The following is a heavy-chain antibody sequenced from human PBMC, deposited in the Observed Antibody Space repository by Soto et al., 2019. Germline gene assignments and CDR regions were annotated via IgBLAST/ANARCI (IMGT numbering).Heavy chain of an antibody. J-gene: IGHJ4*02. D-gene: IGHD2-8*02. CDR2: ISYDGSNK. V-gene: IGHV3-30*18. CDR3: AKDTLVASEGTDY. Sequence: VQLVESGGDLVQPGRSLRLSCAASGFTFSSYGMHWVRQAPGKGLEWVAVISYDGSNKYYADSVKGRFTISRDNSKNTLYLQMNSLRAEDTAVYYCAKDTLVASEGTDYWGQGTLVTVSS. CDR1: GFTFSSYG.